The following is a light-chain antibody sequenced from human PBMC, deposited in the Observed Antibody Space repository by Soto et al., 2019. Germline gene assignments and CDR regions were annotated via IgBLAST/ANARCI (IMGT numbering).Light chain of an antibody. J-gene: IGKJ2*01. CDR1: QDISNY. V-gene: IGKV1-33*01. CDR2: DAS. CDR3: QQYDNLPYT. Sequence: DIQMTQSPSSLSASVRDRVTITCQASQDISNYLNWYQQKPGKAPKLLIYDASNLETGVPSRFSGSGSGTDFTFTISSLQPEDIATYYCQQYDNLPYTFGQGTNLEIK.